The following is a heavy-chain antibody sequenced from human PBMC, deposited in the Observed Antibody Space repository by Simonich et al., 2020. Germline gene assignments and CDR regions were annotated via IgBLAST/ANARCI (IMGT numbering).Heavy chain of an antibody. CDR1: GGTFSSYA. CDR3: ARDGITGTTFDAFDI. J-gene: IGHJ3*02. Sequence: QVQLVQSGAEVKKPGSSVKVSCKASGGTFSSYAISWVRQAPGQGLEWMGGIIPLLGIANYAQKFQGRGTITADKSTSTAYMELSSLRSEDTAVYYCARDGITGTTFDAFDIWGQGTMVTVSS. D-gene: IGHD1-7*01. CDR2: IIPLLGIA. V-gene: IGHV1-69*10.